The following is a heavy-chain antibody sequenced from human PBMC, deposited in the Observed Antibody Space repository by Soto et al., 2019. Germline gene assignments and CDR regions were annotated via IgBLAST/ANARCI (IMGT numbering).Heavy chain of an antibody. D-gene: IGHD3-9*01. V-gene: IGHV3-33*01. Sequence: QVQLVESGGGVVQPGRSLRLSCAASGFTFSSYGMHWVRQAPGKGLEWVAVIWYDGSNKYYADSVKGRFTISRDNSKNTLYLQMNSLRAEDTAVYYCARDGRSDIFPGFDYWGQGTLVTVSS. CDR3: ARDGRSDIFPGFDY. CDR2: IWYDGSNK. CDR1: GFTFSSYG. J-gene: IGHJ4*02.